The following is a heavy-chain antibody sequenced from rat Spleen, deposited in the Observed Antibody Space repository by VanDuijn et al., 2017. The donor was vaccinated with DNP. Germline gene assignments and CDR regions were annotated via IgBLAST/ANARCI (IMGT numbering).Heavy chain of an antibody. Sequence: EVLLVESDGGLVQPGRSLKLSCAVSGFTFNDYYMAWVRQAPTKGLEWVASFTTGRGDTYYRDSVKGRFTISRDNAKSTLYLQMDSLRSEDTATYFCATASNSGFTYWGQGTLVTVSS. D-gene: IGHD3-6*01. CDR2: FTTGRGDT. CDR1: GFTFNDYY. J-gene: IGHJ3*01. CDR3: ATASNSGFTY. V-gene: IGHV5-25*01.